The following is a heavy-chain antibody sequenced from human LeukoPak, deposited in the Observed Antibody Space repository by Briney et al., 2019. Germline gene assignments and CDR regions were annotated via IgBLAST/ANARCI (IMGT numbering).Heavy chain of an antibody. CDR2: IRNDGRNK. CDR3: VRDFEWSFDH. D-gene: IGHD3-3*01. V-gene: IGHV3-30*02. J-gene: IGHJ4*02. CDR1: GFIFSKHG. Sequence: GGSLRLSCAASGFIFSKHGMHWVRQAPGKGLEWFAFIRNDGRNKYYADSVKGRFTISRDNSKNILDLQMDSLRTEDTALYYCVRDFEWSFDHWAQGTLVTVSS.